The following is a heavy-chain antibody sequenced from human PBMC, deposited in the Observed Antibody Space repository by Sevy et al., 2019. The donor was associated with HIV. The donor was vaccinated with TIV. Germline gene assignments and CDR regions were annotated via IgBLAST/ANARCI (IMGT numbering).Heavy chain of an antibody. D-gene: IGHD6-19*01. CDR3: ARDGGIAVAGDY. Sequence: GGSLRLSCAASGFTVSSNYMSWVRQAPGKGLEWVSVIYSGGSAYYADSVKGRFTISRDNSKNTLYLQMNSLRAEDTAVYYCARDGGIAVAGDYWDQGTLVTVSS. CDR1: GFTVSSNY. V-gene: IGHV3-66*02. J-gene: IGHJ4*02. CDR2: IYSGGSA.